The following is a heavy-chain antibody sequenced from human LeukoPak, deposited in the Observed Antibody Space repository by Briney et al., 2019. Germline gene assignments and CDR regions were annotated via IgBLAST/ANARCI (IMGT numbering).Heavy chain of an antibody. V-gene: IGHV4-39*01. CDR2: IYYRKNT. D-gene: IGHD5-18*01. CDR3: ASPRGFSYGYFDY. CDR1: GGSISSSSAY. J-gene: IGHJ4*02. Sequence: SETLSLTCTVSGGSISSSSAYWGWIRQPPGKGLEWIGSIYYRKNTYYNPSLKSRVTISADTSKNQFSLTLGSVSATDTAVYYCASPRGFSYGYFDYWGQGTLVTLSS.